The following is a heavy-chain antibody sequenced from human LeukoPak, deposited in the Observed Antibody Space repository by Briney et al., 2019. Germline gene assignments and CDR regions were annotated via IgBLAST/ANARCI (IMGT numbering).Heavy chain of an antibody. D-gene: IGHD2-2*01. J-gene: IGHJ4*02. V-gene: IGHV1-3*01. CDR3: ARARPYCSSTSCPLYYFDY. Sequence: ASVKVFCKASGYTFTSYAMHWVRQAPGQRLEWMGWINAGNGNTKYSQKFQGRVTITRDTSASTAYMELSSLRSEDTAVYYCARARPYCSSTSCPLYYFDYWGQGTLVTVSS. CDR2: INAGNGNT. CDR1: GYTFTSYA.